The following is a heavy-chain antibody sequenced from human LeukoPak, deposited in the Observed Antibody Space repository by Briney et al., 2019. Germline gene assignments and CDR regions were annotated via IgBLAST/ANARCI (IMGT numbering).Heavy chain of an antibody. J-gene: IGHJ3*01. CDR2: ISSSGGNT. CDR1: GFTFSDSA. D-gene: IGHD3-16*02. Sequence: GGSLRLSCAASGFTFSDSAMTWVQQVPGKGREWVSHISSSGGNTYYADSVKGRFTISRDNSKNTLSLQMNSLRVEDTAIYYCAKDIQLSTWGLGTMVTVSS. V-gene: IGHV3-23*01. CDR3: AKDIQLST.